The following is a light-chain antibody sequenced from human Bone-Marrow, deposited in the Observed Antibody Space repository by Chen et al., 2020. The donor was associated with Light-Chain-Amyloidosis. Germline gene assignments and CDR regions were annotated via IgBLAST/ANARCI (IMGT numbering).Light chain of an antibody. V-gene: IGLV2-14*01. J-gene: IGLJ1*01. CDR1: SSDVGGYNH. CDR2: EVT. Sequence: QSALTQPASVSGSPGQSITISCTGNSSDVGGYNHVSWYQQHPDKAPKLLIYEVTNRPAWVPDRFSGSRTDNTASLTISGLQTEDEADYFCSSYTITNTVVFGSGTRVTVL. CDR3: SSYTITNTVV.